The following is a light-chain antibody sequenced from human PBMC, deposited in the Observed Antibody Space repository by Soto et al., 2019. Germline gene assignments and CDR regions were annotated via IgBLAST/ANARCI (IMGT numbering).Light chain of an antibody. Sequence: DIVFSQSPGYLYLSPCDRATLSCRASQSVSSGYLAWYQQRPGQAPRLLIYGASTRATGIPDRFSGSGSGTDFTLTISRLEPEDFAVYYCQQYGTSPWTFGQGTKVDIK. CDR3: QQYGTSPWT. CDR1: QSVSSGY. V-gene: IGKV3-20*01. CDR2: GAS. J-gene: IGKJ1*01.